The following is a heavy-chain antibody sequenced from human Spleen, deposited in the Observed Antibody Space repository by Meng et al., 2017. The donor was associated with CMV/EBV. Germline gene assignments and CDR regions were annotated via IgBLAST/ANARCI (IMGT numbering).Heavy chain of an antibody. Sequence: GESLKISCAASGFTFSSYAMHWVRQAPGKGLEWVAVISYDGNFQHYADSLKGRFTISRDNSKNTLYLQMNSLRAEDTAVYYCAKEWAPHEHFDYWGQGTLVTVSS. CDR2: ISYDGNFQ. CDR1: GFTFSSYA. V-gene: IGHV3-30-3*01. J-gene: IGHJ4*02. CDR3: AKEWAPHEHFDY.